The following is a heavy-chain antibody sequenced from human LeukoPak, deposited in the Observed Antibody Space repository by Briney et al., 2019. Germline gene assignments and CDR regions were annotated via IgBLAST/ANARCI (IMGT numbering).Heavy chain of an antibody. D-gene: IGHD3-16*01. Sequence: SETLSLTCTVSADSISDYYRGWLRQPPGKGLEWIGYFYNSGRSTYNPSLKSRVTISADTSKNHFSLKLNSVTTADTAVYYCTRGAGWLIDYWGQGILVTASS. J-gene: IGHJ4*02. CDR3: TRGAGWLIDY. V-gene: IGHV4-59*01. CDR1: ADSISDYY. CDR2: FYNSGRS.